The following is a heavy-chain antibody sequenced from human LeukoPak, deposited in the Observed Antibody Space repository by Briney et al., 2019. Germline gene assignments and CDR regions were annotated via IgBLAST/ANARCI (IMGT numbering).Heavy chain of an antibody. V-gene: IGHV3-30*02. D-gene: IGHD2-2*01. CDR2: IRYDGSNK. CDR1: GLPFSSFA. Sequence: PGGSLNLSCQAPGLPFSSFALPWSRKAPGKGLGGLEFIRYDGSNKYYADSVKGRFTISRDNSKNTLYLQMNSLRAEDTAVYYCARGGRYCSSTSCYDFDYWGQGTLVTVSS. CDR3: ARGGRYCSSTSCYDFDY. J-gene: IGHJ4*02.